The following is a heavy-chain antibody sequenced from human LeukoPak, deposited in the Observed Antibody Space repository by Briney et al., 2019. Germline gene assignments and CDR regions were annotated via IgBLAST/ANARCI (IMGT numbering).Heavy chain of an antibody. CDR3: AHRRDLNWFDP. Sequence: SGPTLVKTTQTLTLTCTFSGFSLRTSGVGVGWIRQPPGKALEWLALIYWDDDKRYSPSLKSRLTITKDTSKNQVVLTMTNMDPVDTATYYCAHRRDLNWFDPWGQGTLVTVSS. CDR2: IYWDDDK. V-gene: IGHV2-5*02. CDR1: GFSLRTSGVG. J-gene: IGHJ5*02.